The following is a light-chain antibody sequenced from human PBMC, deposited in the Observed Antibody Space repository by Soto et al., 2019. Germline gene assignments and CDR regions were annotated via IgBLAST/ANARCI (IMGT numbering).Light chain of an antibody. J-gene: IGLJ3*02. CDR3: QSHDSSLNSWV. CDR1: SSNIGAGYD. V-gene: IGLV1-40*01. Sequence: QAVVTQPPSMSGAPGQRFTIYCTWSSSNIGAGYDVHWYQLLPGTAPKLLIYGNTNRPSGVPDRFSGSKSGTSASLAITGLRAEDEADYYCQSHDSSLNSWVFGGGTKLTVL. CDR2: GNT.